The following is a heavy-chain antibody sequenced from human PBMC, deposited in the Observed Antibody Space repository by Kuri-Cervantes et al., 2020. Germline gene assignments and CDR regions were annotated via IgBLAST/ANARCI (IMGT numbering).Heavy chain of an antibody. J-gene: IGHJ6*03. D-gene: IGHD3/OR15-3a*01. CDR2: ISSSSSYI. CDR3: ARDGLPYYYYYYMDV. V-gene: IGHV3-21*01. CDR1: GSTFSSYA. Sequence: GESLKISCAASGSTFSSYAMHWVRQAPGKGLEWVSSISSSSSYIYYADSVKGRFTISRDNAKNSLYLQMNSLRAEDTAVYYCARDGLPYYYYYYMDVWGKGTTVTVSS.